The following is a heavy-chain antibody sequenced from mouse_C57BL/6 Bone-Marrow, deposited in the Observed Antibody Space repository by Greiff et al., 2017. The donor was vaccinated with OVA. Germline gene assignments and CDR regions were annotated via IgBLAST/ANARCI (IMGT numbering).Heavy chain of an antibody. V-gene: IGHV5-6*01. CDR2: LSSGGSYT. Sequence: EVQGVESGGDLVKPGGSLKLSCAASGFTFSSYGLSWVRPTPDKRLEWVATLSSGGSYTYYPDSVKGRFTISRDNAKNTRYLQMSSLKSEDTAMYYCARYDYGPFAYWGQGTLVTVSA. D-gene: IGHD2-4*01. J-gene: IGHJ3*01. CDR1: GFTFSSYG. CDR3: ARYDYGPFAY.